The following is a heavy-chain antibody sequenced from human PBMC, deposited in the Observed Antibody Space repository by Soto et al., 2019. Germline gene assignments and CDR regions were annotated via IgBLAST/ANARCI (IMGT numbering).Heavy chain of an antibody. V-gene: IGHV4-34*01. D-gene: IGHD6-19*01. J-gene: IGHJ4*02. CDR1: GGSFSGYY. CDR3: ARGLSYSSGWHAY. CDR2: INHSGST. Sequence: SETLSLTCAVYGGSFSGYYWSWIRQPPGKGLEWIGEINHSGSTNYNPSLKSRVTISVDTSKNQFSLNLSSVTAAYMAVYYCARGLSYSSGWHAYWGQGTLVTVSS.